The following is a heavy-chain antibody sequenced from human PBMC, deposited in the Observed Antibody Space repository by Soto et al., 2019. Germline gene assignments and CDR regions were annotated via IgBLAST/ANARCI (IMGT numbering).Heavy chain of an antibody. CDR1: GFTFSNYA. CDR3: ATSMGRGGNDY. D-gene: IGHD3-10*01. V-gene: IGHV3-23*01. CDR2: IRRDGSWK. J-gene: IGHJ4*02. Sequence: GGSLRLSCAASGFTFSNYAMTWVRQAPGKGLEWVSDIRRDGSWKYYVDSVKGRFTISRDNAKNTLYLQMNSLRAEDTAVYYCATSMGRGGNDYWGQGTLVTVSS.